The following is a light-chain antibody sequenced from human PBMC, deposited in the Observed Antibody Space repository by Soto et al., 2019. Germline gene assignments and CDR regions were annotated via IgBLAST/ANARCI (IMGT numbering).Light chain of an antibody. J-gene: IGLJ1*01. CDR2: DES. CDR1: NIGSKS. V-gene: IGLV3-21*02. CDR3: QVWDSSSDHHYV. Sequence: SSELAQPPSVSVAPGQTARITCGGNNIGSKSVHWYQQKAGQAPVLVVYDESDRPSGIPERFSGSNSGNTATLTISRVEAGDEADYYCQVWDSSSDHHYVFGTGTKVTVL.